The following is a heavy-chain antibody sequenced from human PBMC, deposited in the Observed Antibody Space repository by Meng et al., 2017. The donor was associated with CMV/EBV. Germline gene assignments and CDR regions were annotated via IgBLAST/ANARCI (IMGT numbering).Heavy chain of an antibody. CDR2: ISYDGSNK. V-gene: IGHV3-30*04. CDR3: ARDDFDCCGMDD. D-gene: IGHD3/OR15-3a*01. J-gene: IGHJ6*02. CDR1: GFTFSSYS. Sequence: GESLKISCAASGFTFSSYSMHWVRQAPGKGLEWVAVISYDGSNKYYADSVKGRFTISRDNSKNTLYLQMNSLRAEDTAVYYCARDDFDCCGMDDWGQGTTVTVSS.